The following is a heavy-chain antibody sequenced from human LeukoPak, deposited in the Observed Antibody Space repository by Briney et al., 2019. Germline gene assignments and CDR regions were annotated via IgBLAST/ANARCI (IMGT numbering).Heavy chain of an antibody. CDR2: IYTSGTT. D-gene: IGHD6-13*01. CDR1: GGSISSYY. Sequence: SETLSLTCTVSGGSISSYYWSWIRQPAGKGLEWIGRIYTSGTTHYNPSLKSRVAMSVDTSKNQFSLKLSSVTAADTAVYYCAREGRDSSSWYQLTGDYYYYYYMDVWGKGTTVTVSS. CDR3: AREGRDSSSWYQLTGDYYYYYYMDV. V-gene: IGHV4-4*07. J-gene: IGHJ6*03.